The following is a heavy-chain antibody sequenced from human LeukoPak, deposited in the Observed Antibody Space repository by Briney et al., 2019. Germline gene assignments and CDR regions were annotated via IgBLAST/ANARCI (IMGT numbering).Heavy chain of an antibody. CDR2: ISGPGGTT. V-gene: IGHV3-23*01. CDR3: ARDPGVIPVHYMDV. J-gene: IGHJ6*03. D-gene: IGHD4-23*01. Sequence: GGSLXXSCVVSGFTFSTHAMTWVRQAPGKGLERVSDISGPGGTTYYAASVKGRLTIYRDNSKNTLCLQMNRLRAEDTAVYYCARDPGVIPVHYMDVWGKGTTVIVSS. CDR1: GFTFSTHA.